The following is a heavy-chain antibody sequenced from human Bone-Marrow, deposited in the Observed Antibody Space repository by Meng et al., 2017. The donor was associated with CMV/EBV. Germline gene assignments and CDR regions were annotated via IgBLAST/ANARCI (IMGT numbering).Heavy chain of an antibody. J-gene: IGHJ4*02. CDR3: ATDTARVRGY. D-gene: IGHD3-10*01. CDR2: INWNGGST. V-gene: IGHV3-20*04. Sequence: GESLKISCAASGFTFDDYGMSWVRQAPGKGLEWVSGINWNGGSTGYADSVKGRFTISRDNAKNSLYLQVNSLRVEDTAVYYCATDTARVRGYWGQGTLVTVSS. CDR1: GFTFDDYG.